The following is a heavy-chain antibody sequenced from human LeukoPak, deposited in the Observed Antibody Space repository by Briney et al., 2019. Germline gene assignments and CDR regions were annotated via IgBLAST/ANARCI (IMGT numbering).Heavy chain of an antibody. CDR3: AKGSREWELLDAFDI. CDR1: GFTFNNYR. V-gene: IGHV3-23*01. CDR2: ISGSGVRT. Sequence: PGGSLRRSCAASGFTFNNYRMSWVRQAPGKGLEWVSGISGSGVRTDYADSVKGRFTISRDNAKNTLYLQMNSLRAEDTAVYYCAKGSREWELLDAFDIWGQGTMVTVSS. J-gene: IGHJ3*02. D-gene: IGHD1-26*01.